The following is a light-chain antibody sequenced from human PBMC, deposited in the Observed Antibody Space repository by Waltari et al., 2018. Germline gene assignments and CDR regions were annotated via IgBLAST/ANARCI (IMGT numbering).Light chain of an antibody. Sequence: EILLTQSPGTLSLSPGERATLSCRASQSVDSNYLAWYQQKPGQAPRLLIFGISNRATDIPDKFSGSGSGTDFTLTISRLEPEDFAAYYCQQYETSPWTFGRGTKGEI. J-gene: IGKJ1*01. CDR3: QQYETSPWT. CDR2: GIS. V-gene: IGKV3-20*01. CDR1: QSVDSNY.